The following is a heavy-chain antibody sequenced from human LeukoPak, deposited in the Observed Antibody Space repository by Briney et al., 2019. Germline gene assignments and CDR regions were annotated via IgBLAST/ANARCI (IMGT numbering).Heavy chain of an antibody. D-gene: IGHD3-22*01. Sequence: PGGSLRLSCAASGFTFTRYAMHWVRQAPGKGLEWLAGIWSDGTNKYYADSVKGRFTISRDNSKNTLYLQMNSLRAEDTAVYYCARGPYYYDSSGSHYFDYWGQGTLVTVSS. CDR1: GFTFTRYA. CDR3: ARGPYYYDSSGSHYFDY. V-gene: IGHV3-33*01. J-gene: IGHJ4*02. CDR2: IWSDGTNK.